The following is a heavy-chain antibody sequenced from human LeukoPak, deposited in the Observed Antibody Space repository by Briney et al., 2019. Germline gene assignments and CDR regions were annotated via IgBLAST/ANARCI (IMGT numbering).Heavy chain of an antibody. CDR3: AREARTSNWSSVPYLDY. CDR2: IIPMFNTA. J-gene: IGHJ4*02. Sequence: SVNVSCMASGGTFSSYSFTWVRQAPGQGLEWMGRIIPMFNTANNARDFQGRLIINADKPTSTADMELITLRSEDTAVYYCAREARTSNWSSVPYLDYWGQGTLITVSS. D-gene: IGHD1-20*01. CDR1: GGTFSSYS. V-gene: IGHV1-69*08.